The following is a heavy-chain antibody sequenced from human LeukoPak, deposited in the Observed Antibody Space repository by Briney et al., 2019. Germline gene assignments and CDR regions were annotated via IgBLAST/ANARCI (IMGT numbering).Heavy chain of an antibody. J-gene: IGHJ4*02. CDR2: IKQDGSDK. V-gene: IGHV3-7*01. D-gene: IGHD6-19*01. CDR1: GFAFSNFW. Sequence: PGGSLRLSCAASGFAFSNFWMSWVRQAPGKGLEWVANIKQDGSDKYYVDSVKGRFTISKDNAKNSLYLRMDSLRAEDTAVYYCGRTRSGWYVDYWGQGTLVTVSS. CDR3: GRTRSGWYVDY.